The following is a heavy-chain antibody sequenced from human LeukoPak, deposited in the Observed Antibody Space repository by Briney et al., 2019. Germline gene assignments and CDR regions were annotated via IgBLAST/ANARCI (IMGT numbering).Heavy chain of an antibody. Sequence: SETLSLTCAVYGGSFSGYYWSWIRQPPGKGLEWIGEINHSGSTNYNPSLRSRVTTSVDTTKNQFSLKLGSVTAADTAVYYCARLLKYSGSYYCDFWGQGTLVTVSS. CDR2: INHSGST. CDR3: ARLLKYSGSYYCDF. J-gene: IGHJ4*02. CDR1: GGSFSGYY. D-gene: IGHD1-26*01. V-gene: IGHV4-34*01.